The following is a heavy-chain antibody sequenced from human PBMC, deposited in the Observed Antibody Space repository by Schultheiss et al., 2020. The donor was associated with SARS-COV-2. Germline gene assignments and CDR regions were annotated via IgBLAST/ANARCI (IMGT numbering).Heavy chain of an antibody. CDR1: GFTFSSYE. Sequence: GESLKISCAASGFTFSSYEMNWVRQAPGKGLEWVSYISSSGSTIYYADSVKGRFTISRDLSKNTLYLQMNSLRAEDTALYYCARAAVQGNNYHYYAMDVWGQGTTVTVSS. V-gene: IGHV3-48*03. CDR2: ISSSGSTI. CDR3: ARAAVQGNNYHYYAMDV. J-gene: IGHJ6*02. D-gene: IGHD3-10*01.